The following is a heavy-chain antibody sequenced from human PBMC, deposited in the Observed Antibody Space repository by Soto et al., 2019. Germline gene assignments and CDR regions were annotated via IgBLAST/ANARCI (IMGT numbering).Heavy chain of an antibody. J-gene: IGHJ4*02. CDR1: GGSISSYY. CDR3: ATYVPTGYSRGWYGIDY. V-gene: IGHV4-59*08. CDR2: IYYSGST. D-gene: IGHD6-19*01. Sequence: QVQLQESGPGLVKPSETLSLTCTVSGGSISSYYWSWIRQPPGKGLEWIGYIYYSGSTNYNPSLSRRVSISVDTSKNQSSLTLSSVTAADTAVDYCATYVPTGYSRGWYGIDYWGQGTLVTVSS.